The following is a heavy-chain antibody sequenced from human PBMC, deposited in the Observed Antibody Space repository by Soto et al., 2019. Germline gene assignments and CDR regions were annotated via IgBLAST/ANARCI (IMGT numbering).Heavy chain of an antibody. D-gene: IGHD6-19*01. J-gene: IGHJ4*02. CDR2: ISGSGTSS. CDR1: GFTFSIYA. CDR3: AKYHPGGWYGSFGY. Sequence: EVQLLESGGGLVQPGGSLRLSCAASGFTFSIYAMSWVRQAPGKGLEWVSSISGSGTSSYYADSVKGRFTFSRENSKNTLNLQINSLRADDTAVYFCAKYHPGGWYGSFGYWGQGTLVTVSS. V-gene: IGHV3-23*01.